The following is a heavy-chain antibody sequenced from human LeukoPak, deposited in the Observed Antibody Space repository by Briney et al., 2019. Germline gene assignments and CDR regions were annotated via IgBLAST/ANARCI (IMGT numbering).Heavy chain of an antibody. D-gene: IGHD2-2*02. CDR3: AKDPLYIDY. CDR1: GFTFSSYG. J-gene: IGHJ4*02. V-gene: IGHV3-30*02. CDR2: IRYDATNT. Sequence: GGSLRLSCAASGFTFSSYGMHWVRQAPGKGLEWVAFIRYDATNTYYPDSVKGRFTISRDNSKNTLSLQMNSLRPEDTALYYCAKDPLYIDYWGQGTLVTVSS.